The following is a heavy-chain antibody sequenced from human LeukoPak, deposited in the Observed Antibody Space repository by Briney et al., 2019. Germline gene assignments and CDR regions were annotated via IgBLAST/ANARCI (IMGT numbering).Heavy chain of an antibody. CDR3: ATPYCSSTSCYPNNYYYYGMDV. J-gene: IGHJ6*02. V-gene: IGHV1-24*01. CDR2: FDPEDGET. CDR1: GYTLTELS. Sequence: ASVKVSCKVSGYTLTELSMHWVRQAPGKGLEWMGGFDPEDGETIYAQKFQGRVTMTEDTSTDTAYMEPSSLRSEDTAVYYCATPYCSSTSCYPNNYYYYGMDVWGQGTTVTVSS. D-gene: IGHD2-2*01.